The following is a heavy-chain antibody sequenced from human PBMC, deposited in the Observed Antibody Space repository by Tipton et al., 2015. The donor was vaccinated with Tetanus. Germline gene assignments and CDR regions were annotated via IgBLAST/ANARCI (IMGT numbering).Heavy chain of an antibody. D-gene: IGHD3-16*01. CDR2: IYDNGNT. V-gene: IGHV4-31*03. CDR3: AVHHPPRGLPKGALPP. CDR1: GGTTATARYS. J-gene: IGHJ2*01. Sequence: TLSLTCTVSGGTTATARYSCNSFPQYPAHGLAWISYIYDNGNTLYDPSLESRVSISIDAPKTQFSLKLTSVTAADTAVYYCAVHHPPRGLPKGALPPRGRGSVV.